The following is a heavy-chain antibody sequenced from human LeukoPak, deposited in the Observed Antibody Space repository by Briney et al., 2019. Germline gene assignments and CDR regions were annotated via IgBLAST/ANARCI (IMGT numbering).Heavy chain of an antibody. J-gene: IGHJ5*02. D-gene: IGHD1-1*01. CDR1: GFTFSSYW. Sequence: PGGSLRLSCAASGFTFSSYWMSWVRQAPGKGLEWVANIKQDGSEKYYVDSVKGRFTISRDNAKNSLYLQMNSLRAEDTAVYYCAREENDLLGDWFDPWGQGTLVTVSS. CDR3: AREENDLLGDWFDP. CDR2: IKQDGSEK. V-gene: IGHV3-7*01.